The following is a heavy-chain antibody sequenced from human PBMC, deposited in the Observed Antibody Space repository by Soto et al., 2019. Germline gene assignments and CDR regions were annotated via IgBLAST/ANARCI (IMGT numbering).Heavy chain of an antibody. CDR2: ISGSGGST. V-gene: IGHV3-23*01. CDR3: ANSNRSGARQGMFFWFQH. Sequence: GGSLRLSCAASGFTFSSYAMSWVRQAPGKGLEWVSAISGSGGSTYYADSVKGRFTISRDNSKNTLYLQMNSLRAEDTAVYYCANSNRSGARQGMFFWFQHWGQGTLVTVSS. D-gene: IGHD6-6*01. CDR1: GFTFSSYA. J-gene: IGHJ1*01.